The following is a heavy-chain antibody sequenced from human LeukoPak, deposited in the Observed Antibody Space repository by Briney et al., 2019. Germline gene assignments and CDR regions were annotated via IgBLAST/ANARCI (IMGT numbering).Heavy chain of an antibody. V-gene: IGHV3-7*01. CDR3: AKQDYYGSGSYYGDC. J-gene: IGHJ4*02. CDR1: GFTFSNYW. Sequence: GGSLRLSCAASGFTFSNYWMSWVRQAPGKGLEWVANINEDGTEEYYVDSVKGRFTVSRDNARNSLYLQMNSLRAEDTAVYYCAKQDYYGSGSYYGDCWGQGTLVTVSS. CDR2: INEDGTEE. D-gene: IGHD3-10*01.